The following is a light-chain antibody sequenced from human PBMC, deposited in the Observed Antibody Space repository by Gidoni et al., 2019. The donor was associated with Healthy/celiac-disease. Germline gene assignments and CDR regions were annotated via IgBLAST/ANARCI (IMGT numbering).Light chain of an antibody. Sequence: DIQMTQSPSTLSASVGDRVTITCRASQSISSWLAWYQQKPGKAPKLLIDDASSLESGVPSRFSVSGSGTEFTLTIRSLQPDDFATYYCQQYNSYSITFGQGTRLEIK. CDR3: QQYNSYSIT. CDR1: QSISSW. CDR2: DAS. J-gene: IGKJ5*01. V-gene: IGKV1-5*01.